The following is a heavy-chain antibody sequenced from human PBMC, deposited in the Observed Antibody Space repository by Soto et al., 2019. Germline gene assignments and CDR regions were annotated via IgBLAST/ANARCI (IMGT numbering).Heavy chain of an antibody. D-gene: IGHD3-16*01. CDR1: GDTLSGYH. V-gene: IGHV1-2*04. Sequence: QVYLVQSGAEVKKPGASVKVSCQASGDTLSGYHIHWVRQAPGQGLEWMGWINPNSGGTKCSQKFQAWVTMTRETSSSTVYMELSRLRSDDTAVYYCAITSAGYYYGMAVWGQGTTVTVSS. J-gene: IGHJ6*02. CDR2: INPNSGGT. CDR3: AITSAGYYYGMAV.